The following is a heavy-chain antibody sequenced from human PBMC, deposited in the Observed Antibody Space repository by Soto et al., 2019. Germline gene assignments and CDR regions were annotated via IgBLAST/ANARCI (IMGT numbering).Heavy chain of an antibody. CDR2: IYYSGST. J-gene: IGHJ4*02. CDR1: GGSVSSGSYY. Sequence: QVQLQESGPGLVKPSETLSLTCTVSGGSVSSGSYYWSWIRQPPGKGLEWIGYIYYSGSTNYNPSLKSRVTISVDTSKNQFSLKLSSVTAADTSVYYCATYQYYGDSFDYWGQGTLVTVSS. D-gene: IGHD4-17*01. V-gene: IGHV4-61*01. CDR3: ATYQYYGDSFDY.